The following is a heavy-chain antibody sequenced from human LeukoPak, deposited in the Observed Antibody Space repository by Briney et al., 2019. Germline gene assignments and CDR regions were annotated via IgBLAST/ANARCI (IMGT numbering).Heavy chain of an antibody. V-gene: IGHV4-34*01. Sequence: SETLSLTCAVYGGSFSGYYWSWIRQPPGKGLEWIGEINHSGSTNYNPSLKSRVTISVDTSKNQFSLKLSSVTAADTAVYYCARGGYSGSYYNYWGQGTLVTVSS. J-gene: IGHJ4*02. CDR2: INHSGST. CDR1: GGSFSGYY. D-gene: IGHD1-26*01. CDR3: ARGGYSGSYYNY.